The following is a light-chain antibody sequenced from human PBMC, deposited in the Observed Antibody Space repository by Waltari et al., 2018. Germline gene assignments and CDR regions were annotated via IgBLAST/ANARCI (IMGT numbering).Light chain of an antibody. CDR2: DVS. J-gene: IGLJ2*01. V-gene: IGLV2-14*01. Sequence: QSALTQPASVSGSPGQSITISCTGTSSDVGGYNYVSWYQQHPGKAPKLMIYDVSGRPSGVSYRFSGSKSGNTASLTISGLQAEDEADYYCSSYAISTTVVFGGGTKLTVL. CDR3: SSYAISTTVV. CDR1: SSDVGGYNY.